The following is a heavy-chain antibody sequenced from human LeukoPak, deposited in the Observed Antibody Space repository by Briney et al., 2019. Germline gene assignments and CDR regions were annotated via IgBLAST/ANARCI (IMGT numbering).Heavy chain of an antibody. Sequence: RASVKVSCKASGYTFTSYGISWVRQAPGQGLEWMGWINPNSGGTNYAQKFQGRVTMTRDTSISTAYMELSRLRSDDTAVYYCASIAARWGYYYYMDVWGKGTTVTVSS. V-gene: IGHV1-2*02. CDR1: GYTFTSYG. CDR2: INPNSGGT. CDR3: ASIAARWGYYYYMDV. J-gene: IGHJ6*03. D-gene: IGHD6-6*01.